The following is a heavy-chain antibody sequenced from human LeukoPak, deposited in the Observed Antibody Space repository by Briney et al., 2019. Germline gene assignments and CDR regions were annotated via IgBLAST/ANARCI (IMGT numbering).Heavy chain of an antibody. J-gene: IGHJ3*02. Sequence: SQTLSLTCGISGDSVSSNSATWNWIRQSPSRGLEWLGRTYYKSKWYNDYAVSVKSRITINSDTSKNQFSLQLNSVTPEDTAVYYCARVSSPWSPRDAFDIWGQGTMVTVSS. D-gene: IGHD1-26*01. CDR3: ARVSSPWSPRDAFDI. CDR2: TYYKSKWYN. CDR1: GDSVSSNSAT. V-gene: IGHV6-1*01.